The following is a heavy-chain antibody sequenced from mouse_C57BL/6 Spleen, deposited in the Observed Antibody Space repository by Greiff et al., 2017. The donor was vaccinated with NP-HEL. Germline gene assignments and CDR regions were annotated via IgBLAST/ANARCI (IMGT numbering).Heavy chain of an antibody. J-gene: IGHJ1*03. CDR3: ARHSLYYYGSINWYFDV. D-gene: IGHD1-1*01. Sequence: VQLQQSGAELVKPGASVKISCKASGYAFSSYWMNWVKQRPGKGLEWIGQIYPGDGDTNYNGKFKGKATLTADKSSSTAYMQLSSLTSEDSAVYFCARHSLYYYGSINWYFDVWGTGTTVTVSS. V-gene: IGHV1-80*01. CDR1: GYAFSSYW. CDR2: IYPGDGDT.